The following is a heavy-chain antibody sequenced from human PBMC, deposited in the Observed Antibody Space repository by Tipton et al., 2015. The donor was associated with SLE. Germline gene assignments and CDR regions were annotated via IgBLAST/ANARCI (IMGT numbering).Heavy chain of an antibody. CDR1: GGSISSSSYY. CDR3: ARGRDIDITLVRGADYYGMDV. CDR2: INHSGST. D-gene: IGHD3-10*01. V-gene: IGHV4-39*07. J-gene: IGHJ6*02. Sequence: TLSLTCTVSGGSISSSSYYWSWIRQPPGKGLEWIGEINHSGSTNYNPSLKSRVTISVDTSKNQFSLKLSSVTAADTAVYYCARGRDIDITLVRGADYYGMDVWGQGTTVTVSS.